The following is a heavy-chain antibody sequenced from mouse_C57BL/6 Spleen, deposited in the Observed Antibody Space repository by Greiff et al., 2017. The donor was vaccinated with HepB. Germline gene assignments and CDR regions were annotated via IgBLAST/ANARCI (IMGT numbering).Heavy chain of an antibody. CDR1: GFTFSSYA. J-gene: IGHJ4*01. CDR3: TREKSTVVAYYYAMDY. V-gene: IGHV5-9-1*02. D-gene: IGHD1-1*01. Sequence: EVQGVESGEGLVKPGGSLKLSCAASGFTFSSYAMSWVRQTPEKRLEWVAYISSGGDYIYYADTVKGRFTISRDNARNTLYLQMSSLKSEDTAMYYCTREKSTVVAYYYAMDYWGQGTSVTVSS. CDR2: ISSGGDYI.